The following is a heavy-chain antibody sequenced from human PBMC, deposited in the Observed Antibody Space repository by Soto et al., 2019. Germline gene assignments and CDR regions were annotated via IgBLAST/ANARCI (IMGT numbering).Heavy chain of an antibody. J-gene: IGHJ4*02. CDR2: ISGSGVST. CDR1: GFTFSSYA. CDR3: AKPVTITVAAYDY. D-gene: IGHD6-19*01. V-gene: IGHV3-23*01. Sequence: GGCLRLSCAASGFTFSSYAMSWVRQAPGKGLEWVSAISGSGVSTYYADSVKGRVTISRDNSKNTLYLQMNSLRAEDSAIYYCAKPVTITVAAYDYWGQGTLVTVSS.